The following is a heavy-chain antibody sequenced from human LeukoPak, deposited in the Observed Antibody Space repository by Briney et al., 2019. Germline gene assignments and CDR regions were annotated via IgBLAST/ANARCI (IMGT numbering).Heavy chain of an antibody. J-gene: IGHJ4*02. D-gene: IGHD3-22*01. CDR3: ARHPALKKYYYDSSGYSTDYYFDY. V-gene: IGHV5-51*01. Sequence: GESLKISCKGSGYSFTNYWIAWVRQMPGKGLEWMGIIYPGDSDTRYSPSFQGQVTISADKSISTAYLQWSSLKASDTAMYYCARHPALKKYYYDSSGYSTDYYFDYWGQGTLVTVSS. CDR2: IYPGDSDT. CDR1: GYSFTNYW.